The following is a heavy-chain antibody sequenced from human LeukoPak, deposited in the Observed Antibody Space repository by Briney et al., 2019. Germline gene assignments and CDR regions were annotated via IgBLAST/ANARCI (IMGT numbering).Heavy chain of an antibody. CDR3: ARDRGVFGRGVGAFDY. CDR2: IIPILGIA. J-gene: IGHJ4*02. D-gene: IGHD1-26*01. Sequence: SVTVSCKASGGTFSSYAISWVRQAPGQGLEWMGRIIPILGIANYAQKFQGRVTITADKSTSTAYMELSSLRSEDTAVYYCARDRGVFGRGVGAFDYWGQGTLVTVSS. CDR1: GGTFSSYA. V-gene: IGHV1-69*04.